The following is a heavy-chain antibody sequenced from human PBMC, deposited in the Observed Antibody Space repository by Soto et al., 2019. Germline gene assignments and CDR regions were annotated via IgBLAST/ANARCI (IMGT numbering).Heavy chain of an antibody. D-gene: IGHD1-1*01. V-gene: IGHV4-59*08. CDR2: IYYSGST. CDR1: GGSISSYY. CDR3: ARHGRWHDLDI. Sequence: QVQLQESGPGLVKPSETLSLTCTVSGGSISSYYWSWIRQPPGKGLEWIGYIYYSGSTNYNPSLKRRVTISVATSKNQFSLKLSSVTAAAAAVYYCARHGRWHDLDIWGQGTMVTVSS. J-gene: IGHJ3*02.